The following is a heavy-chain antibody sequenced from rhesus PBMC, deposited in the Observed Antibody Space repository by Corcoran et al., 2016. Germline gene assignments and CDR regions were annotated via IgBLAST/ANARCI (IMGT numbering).Heavy chain of an antibody. CDR1: GFTFSDYA. CDR3: TSGNYFDY. J-gene: IGHJ4*01. V-gene: IGHV3-153D*01. D-gene: IGHD2-21*01. CDR2: IRSKAYGGTA. Sequence: EVQLVESGGGLVQPGGSLRLSCAASGFTFSDYAMDWVRQARGKGLERVGFIRSKAYGGTAEYAASVKGRFTISRDDSKNTAYLQMSSLKTEDTAVYYCTSGNYFDYWGQGVLVTVSS.